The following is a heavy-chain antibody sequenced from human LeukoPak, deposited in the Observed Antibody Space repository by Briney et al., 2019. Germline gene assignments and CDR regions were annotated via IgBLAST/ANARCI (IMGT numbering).Heavy chain of an antibody. V-gene: IGHV3-23*01. J-gene: IGHJ5*02. CDR2: ISGSGTST. CDR3: AKPSWNPEMDWIDP. Sequence: GGSLRLSCAASGFTFTTSAMNWVRQAPGKGLEWVSGISGSGTSTYYADSVKGRFTISRDNSKNTLYLQMNSLRAEDTAVYYCAKPSWNPEMDWIDPWGRGTLVIV. D-gene: IGHD1-1*01. CDR1: GFTFTTSA.